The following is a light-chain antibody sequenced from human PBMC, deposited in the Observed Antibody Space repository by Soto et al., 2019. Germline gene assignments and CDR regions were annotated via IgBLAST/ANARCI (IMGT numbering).Light chain of an antibody. CDR2: DAS. J-gene: IGKJ3*01. CDR3: QQYNSYPFT. Sequence: DIQMTQSPSTLSASVGDRVTITCRASQSISSWLAWYQQKPGKAPKLLIYDASSLESGVPSRFSGSGSGTEITLSVSSLQPDDFATYYGQQYNSYPFTFGPGTKVDIK. CDR1: QSISSW. V-gene: IGKV1-5*01.